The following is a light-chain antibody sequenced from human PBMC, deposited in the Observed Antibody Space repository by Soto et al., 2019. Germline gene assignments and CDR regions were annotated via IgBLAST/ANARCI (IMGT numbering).Light chain of an antibody. CDR1: QSVRSSY. V-gene: IGKV3D-20*02. CDR2: AAS. CDR3: QQRSNWPPIT. J-gene: IGKJ5*01. Sequence: EIVLPQSPDTLSLSPGESSTLSCRASQSVRSSYLAWYQQTPGQTPRLLIYAASSRATGIPDRFSGSGSGTDFTLTISSLEPEDFAVYYCQQRSNWPPITVGQGTRLEIK.